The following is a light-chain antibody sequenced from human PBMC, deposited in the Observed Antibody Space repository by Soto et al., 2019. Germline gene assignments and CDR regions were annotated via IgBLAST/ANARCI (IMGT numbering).Light chain of an antibody. CDR2: GAS. CDR1: QGVSRK. J-gene: IGKJ4*01. CDR3: QQYHTWPIT. V-gene: IGKV3-15*01. Sequence: IVMTQSPASLSVAPGERVTFSCRASQGVSRKLAWYQHKPGQAPRLLISGASTGATGIPARFSGSGSGTEFTLTISSLQSEDCAIYYCQQYHTWPITFGGGTKVEIX.